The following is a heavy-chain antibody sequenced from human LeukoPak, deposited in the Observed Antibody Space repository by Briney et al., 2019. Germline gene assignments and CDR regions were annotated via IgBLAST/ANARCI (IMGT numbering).Heavy chain of an antibody. CDR3: ARAGGYCGRISCPYYFDY. Sequence: ASVKVSCKASGYTFTSYDINWVRQAPGQGLEWMGWMNPNSGNTGYAQKFQSRVTMTRNTSISTAYMELSSLRSEATAVYYCARAGGYCGRISCPYYFDYWGQGSLVAVSS. V-gene: IGHV1-8*01. J-gene: IGHJ4*02. D-gene: IGHD2-15*01. CDR2: MNPNSGNT. CDR1: GYTFTSYD.